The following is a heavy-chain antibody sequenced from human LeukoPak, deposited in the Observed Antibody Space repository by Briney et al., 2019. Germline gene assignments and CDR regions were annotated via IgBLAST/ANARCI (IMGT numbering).Heavy chain of an antibody. CDR1: GYTFTGYY. CDR3: ARGGSWFGELYPPGY. D-gene: IGHD3-10*01. J-gene: IGHJ4*02. Sequence: ASVKVSCKASGYTFTGYYMHWVRQAPGQGLEWMGWINPNSGGTNYAQKFQGRVTMTRDTSISTAYMELSSLRYDDTAVYYCARGGSWFGELYPPGYWGQGTLVTVSS. CDR2: INPNSGGT. V-gene: IGHV1-2*02.